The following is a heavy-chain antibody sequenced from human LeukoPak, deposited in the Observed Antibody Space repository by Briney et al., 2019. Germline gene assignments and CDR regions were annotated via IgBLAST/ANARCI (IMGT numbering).Heavy chain of an antibody. Sequence: GGSLRLSCAASGLSVSTYWMSWVRQAPGKGLEWVGRIKSKTDGGTTDYAAPVKGRFTISRDDSKNTLYLQMNSLKTEDTAVYYCTTDVDTAMDVFDYWGQGTLVTVSS. J-gene: IGHJ4*02. V-gene: IGHV3-15*01. CDR2: IKSKTDGGTT. CDR1: GLSVSTYW. CDR3: TTDVDTAMDVFDY. D-gene: IGHD5-18*01.